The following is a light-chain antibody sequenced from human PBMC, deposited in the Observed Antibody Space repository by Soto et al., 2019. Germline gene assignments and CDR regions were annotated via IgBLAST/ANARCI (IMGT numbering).Light chain of an antibody. CDR3: SSYTITSTLV. Sequence: QSVLTKPASVSGSPGQSITISCTGTSIDVGGYNYVSWYQQHPGKAPKLMIYDVSNRPSGVSDRFFGSKSGNTASLTISGLQTEDEADYYCSSYTITSTLVFGTGTKVTVL. CDR1: SIDVGGYNY. J-gene: IGLJ1*01. CDR2: DVS. V-gene: IGLV2-14*01.